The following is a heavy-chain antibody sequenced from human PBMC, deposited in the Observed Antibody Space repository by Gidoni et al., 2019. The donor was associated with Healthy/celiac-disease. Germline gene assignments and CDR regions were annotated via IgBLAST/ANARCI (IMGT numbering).Heavy chain of an antibody. Sequence: QVQLVQSVAAVKKPGSSVKVPCKASAGTFSSYAISWVRQAPGHGLEWMGGIIPIFGTANYAQKFQGRVTITADESTSTAYMELSSLRSEDTAVYYCARDPVVTPPSDAFDIWGQGTMVTVSS. CDR3: ARDPVVTPPSDAFDI. D-gene: IGHD2-21*02. CDR2: IIPIFGTA. J-gene: IGHJ3*02. CDR1: AGTFSSYA. V-gene: IGHV1-69*01.